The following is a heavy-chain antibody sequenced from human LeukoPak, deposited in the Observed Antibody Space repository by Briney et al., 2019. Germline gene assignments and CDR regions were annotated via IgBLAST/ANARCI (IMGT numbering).Heavy chain of an antibody. D-gene: IGHD3-22*01. CDR1: GGSISSYY. CDR2: IYYSGST. J-gene: IGHJ4*02. V-gene: IGHV4-59*12. Sequence: SETLSLTCTVSGGSISSYYWSWIRQPPREGLEWIGYIYYSGSTYYNPSLKSRVTISVDTSKNQFSLKLSSVTAADTAVYYCTRDGPRSSGYPDNWGQGALVTVSS. CDR3: TRDGPRSSGYPDN.